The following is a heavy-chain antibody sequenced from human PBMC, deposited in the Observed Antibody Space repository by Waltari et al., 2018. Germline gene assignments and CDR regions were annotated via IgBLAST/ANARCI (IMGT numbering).Heavy chain of an antibody. V-gene: IGHV4-4*07. CDR2: IYTSGNT. Sequence: QVQLQESGPGLVKPSETLSLTCSVSGGSISSYYWHWIRQPAGKGLELIGRIYTSGNTNYNPSLKRRVAMSVDTSKNQFSLQLTSVTAADTAVYYCAREDMVVSSFDHWGQGTLVTVSS. CDR1: GGSISSYY. CDR3: AREDMVVSSFDH. D-gene: IGHD2-15*01. J-gene: IGHJ4*02.